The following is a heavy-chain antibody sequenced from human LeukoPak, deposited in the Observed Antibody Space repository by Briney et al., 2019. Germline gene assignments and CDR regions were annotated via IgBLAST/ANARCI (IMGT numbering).Heavy chain of an antibody. J-gene: IGHJ6*02. V-gene: IGHV3-48*04. D-gene: IGHD3-10*01. CDR2: ISSSSSTI. CDR1: GFTFSSYS. CDR3: ARGSGSYSGGMDV. Sequence: PGGSLRLSCAASGFTFSSYSMNWVRQAPGKGLEWVSYISSSSSTIYYADSVKGRFTISRDNAKNSLYLQMNSLRAEDTAVYYCARGSGSYSGGMDVWGQGTTVTVSS.